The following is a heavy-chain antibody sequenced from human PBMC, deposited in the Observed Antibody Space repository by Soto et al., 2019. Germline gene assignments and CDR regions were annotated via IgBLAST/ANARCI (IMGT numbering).Heavy chain of an antibody. D-gene: IGHD5-12*01. CDR2: IYYSGST. CDR1: GGSISSSSYY. CDR3: ASQAEGRDGYNGTDY. V-gene: IGHV4-39*01. J-gene: IGHJ4*02. Sequence: SETLSLTCTVSGGSISSSSYYWGWIRQPPGKGLEWIGSIYYSGSTYYNPSLKSRVTISVDTSKNQFSLKLSSVTAADTAVYYCASQAEGRDGYNGTDYWGQGTLVTVS.